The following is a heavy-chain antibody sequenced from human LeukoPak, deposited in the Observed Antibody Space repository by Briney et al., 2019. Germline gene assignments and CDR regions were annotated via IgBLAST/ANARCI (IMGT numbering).Heavy chain of an antibody. CDR3: ARALPEPFDY. Sequence: SETLSLTCTASGGPVGSGTYCWSWIRQPPGKGLEWIGYIYYSGSTNYNPSLKSRVTISVDASKNQFSLKLSSVTAADTAVYYCARALPEPFDYWGQGTLVTVSS. V-gene: IGHV4-61*01. CDR1: GGPVGSGTYC. D-gene: IGHD1-14*01. CDR2: IYYSGST. J-gene: IGHJ4*02.